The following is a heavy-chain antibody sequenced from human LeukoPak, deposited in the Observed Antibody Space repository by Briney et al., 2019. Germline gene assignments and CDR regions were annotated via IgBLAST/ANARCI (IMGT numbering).Heavy chain of an antibody. J-gene: IGHJ4*02. CDR2: ISHSGST. Sequence: SETLSLTCAVYGASFSGYYWNWLRQPPGKGLEGIGEISHSGSTKYNPSLESRVTMSADTSKNQFSLRLSSVTAADTALYYCAGRGFNYGLRTSLAYWGQGTLVTVSS. CDR3: AGRGFNYGLRTSLAY. D-gene: IGHD5-18*01. V-gene: IGHV4-34*01. CDR1: GASFSGYY.